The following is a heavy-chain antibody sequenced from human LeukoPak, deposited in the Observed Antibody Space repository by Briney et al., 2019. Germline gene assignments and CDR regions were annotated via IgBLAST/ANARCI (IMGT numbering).Heavy chain of an antibody. D-gene: IGHD3-22*01. J-gene: IGHJ4*02. CDR1: GGSISNYY. Sequence: PSETLSLTCTVSGGSISNYYWSWMRQPPGKGLEWIGEINHSGSTNYNPSLKSRVTISVDTSKNQFSLKLSSVTAADTAVYYCARGPHTGVNYYDSSGYYYWGQGTLVTVSS. V-gene: IGHV4-34*01. CDR2: INHSGST. CDR3: ARGPHTGVNYYDSSGYYY.